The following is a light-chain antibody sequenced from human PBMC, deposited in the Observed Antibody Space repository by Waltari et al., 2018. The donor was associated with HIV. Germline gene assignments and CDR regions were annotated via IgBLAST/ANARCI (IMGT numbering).Light chain of an antibody. Sequence: DIQLTQSPSFLSASVGDRVTITCRARQGIRSYFSWYQQKAGKAPKLLIYGASTLQSGVPSRFSGSGSGTEFTLTISSLQPEDFATYYCQQLNTYPGFTFGPGTKVDIK. CDR3: QQLNTYPGFT. V-gene: IGKV1-9*01. CDR1: QGIRSY. J-gene: IGKJ3*01. CDR2: GAS.